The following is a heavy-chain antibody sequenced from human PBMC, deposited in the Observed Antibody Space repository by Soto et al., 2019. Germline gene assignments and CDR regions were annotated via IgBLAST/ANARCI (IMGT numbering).Heavy chain of an antibody. J-gene: IGHJ5*02. CDR2: ISGSGGST. Sequence: PGGSLRLSCAASGFTFSSYAMSWVRQAPGKGLEWVSAISGSGGSTYYADSVKGRFTISRDNSKNTLYLQMNSLRAEDTAVYYCAKDRYYDSSGYFNWFDPWGQGTLVTVSS. V-gene: IGHV3-23*01. CDR1: GFTFSSYA. CDR3: AKDRYYDSSGYFNWFDP. D-gene: IGHD3-22*01.